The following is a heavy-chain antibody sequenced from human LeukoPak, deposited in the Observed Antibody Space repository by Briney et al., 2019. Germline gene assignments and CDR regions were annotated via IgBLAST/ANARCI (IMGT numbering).Heavy chain of an antibody. V-gene: IGHV3-48*01. CDR1: EFTFSTYS. CDR2: ISSGSNTI. Sequence: GGSLRLSCVASEFTFSTYSMNWVRQAPGKGLEWISYISSGSNTIYYADSVKGRFTISRENAKNSLYLQMNSLRAEDMAVYYCARRVGATYYFDWWGQGTLVTVSS. J-gene: IGHJ4*02. CDR3: ARRVGATYYFDW. D-gene: IGHD1-26*01.